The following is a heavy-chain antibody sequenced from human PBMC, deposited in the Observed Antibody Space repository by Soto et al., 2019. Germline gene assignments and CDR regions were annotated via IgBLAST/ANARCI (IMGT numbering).Heavy chain of an antibody. CDR1: VTSSSSA. V-gene: IGHV3-23*01. Sequence: VTSSSSAMSYMNQTPGKALEWGSAISGSGYSTYYADSVKGRFTISRDNSKNTLYLQMNSLRAEDTAVYYCAIDMMDLVTGYDPGPLDSWCQGTVV. CDR3: AIDMMDLVTGYDPGPLDS. D-gene: IGHD3-9*01. J-gene: IGHJ4*02. CDR2: ISGSGYST.